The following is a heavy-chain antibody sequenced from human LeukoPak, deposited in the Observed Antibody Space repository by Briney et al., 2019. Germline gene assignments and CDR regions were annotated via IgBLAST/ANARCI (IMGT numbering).Heavy chain of an antibody. V-gene: IGHV4-59*01. J-gene: IGHJ4*02. Sequence: PSETLSLTCTVSGGSISSYYWSWIRQPPGKGLEWIGYIYYSGSTNYNPSLKSRVTISVDTSKNQFSLKLSSVTAADTAVYYCARAIGTTSQNDYWGQGTLVTVSS. CDR2: IYYSGST. CDR3: ARAIGTTSQNDY. D-gene: IGHD1-1*01. CDR1: GGSISSYY.